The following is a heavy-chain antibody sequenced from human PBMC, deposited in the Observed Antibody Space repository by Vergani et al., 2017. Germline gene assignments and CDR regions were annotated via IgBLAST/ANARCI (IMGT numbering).Heavy chain of an antibody. CDR1: GFTFSSYS. Sequence: EVQLVESGGGLVKPGGSLRLSCAASGFTFSSYSMNWVRQAPGKGLEWVSSISSSSSYIYYADSVKGRFTISRDNAKNSLYLQMNSLRAEDTAVYYCVREYSSGEIVFQHWGQGTLVTVSS. CDR3: VREYSSGEIVFQH. D-gene: IGHD6-19*01. J-gene: IGHJ1*01. V-gene: IGHV3-21*01. CDR2: ISSSSSYI.